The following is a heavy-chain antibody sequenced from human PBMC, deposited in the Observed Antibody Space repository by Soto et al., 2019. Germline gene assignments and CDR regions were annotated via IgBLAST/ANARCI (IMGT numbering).Heavy chain of an antibody. Sequence: QVQLVQSGAEVKKPGASVKVSCKASGYTFTSYAMHWVRQAPGQRLEWMGWINAGNGNTKYSQKFQGRVTITRDTSARTAEKELRSQISENMAVYYCARDPEIFGVEYFNYLGQGTLVTGSS. CDR2: INAGNGNT. J-gene: IGHJ4*02. V-gene: IGHV1-3*01. CDR1: GYTFTSYA. CDR3: ARDPEIFGVEYFNY. D-gene: IGHD3-3*01.